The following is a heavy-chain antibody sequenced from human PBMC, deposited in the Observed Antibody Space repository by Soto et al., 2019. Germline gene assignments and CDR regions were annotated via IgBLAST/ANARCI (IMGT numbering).Heavy chain of an antibody. CDR3: TTPGPPRRRYDFWSGYYFVGGEFDY. CDR2: IKSKTDGGTT. CDR1: GFTFSNAW. Sequence: EVQLVESGGGLVKPGGSLRLSCAASGFTFSNAWMSWVRQAPGKGLEWVGRIKSKTDGGTTDYAAPVKGRFTISREDSKNTLYLQMNSLKTEDTAVYYCTTPGPPRRRYDFWSGYYFVGGEFDYWGQGTLVTVSS. J-gene: IGHJ4*02. D-gene: IGHD3-3*01. V-gene: IGHV3-15*01.